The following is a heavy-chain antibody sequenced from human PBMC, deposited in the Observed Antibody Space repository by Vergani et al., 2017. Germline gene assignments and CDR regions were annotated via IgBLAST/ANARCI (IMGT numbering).Heavy chain of an antibody. CDR2: ISSSSSTI. Sequence: EVQLVESGGGLVQPGGSLRLSCAASGFTFSSCSMNWVRQAPGKGLEWVSYISSSSSTIYYADSVKGRFTISRDNAKNSLYLQMNSLRAEDTAVYYCARVDPSYYYYGMDVWGQGTTVTVSS. V-gene: IGHV3-48*01. CDR3: ARVDPSYYYYGMDV. J-gene: IGHJ6*02. D-gene: IGHD2-2*03. CDR1: GFTFSSCS.